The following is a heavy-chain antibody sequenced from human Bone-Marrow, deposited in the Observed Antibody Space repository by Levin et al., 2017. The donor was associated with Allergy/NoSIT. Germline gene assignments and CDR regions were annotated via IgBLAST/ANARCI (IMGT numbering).Heavy chain of an antibody. CDR2: ISGSGGST. CDR3: AKLAVVVTTAEYFQH. CDR1: GFTFSSYA. V-gene: IGHV3-23*01. Sequence: GESLKISCAASGFTFSSYAMSWVRQAPGKGLEWVSAISGSGGSTYYADSVKGRFTISRDNSKNTLYLQMNSLRAEDTAVYYCAKLAVVVTTAEYFQHWGQGTLVTVSS. J-gene: IGHJ1*01. D-gene: IGHD3-22*01.